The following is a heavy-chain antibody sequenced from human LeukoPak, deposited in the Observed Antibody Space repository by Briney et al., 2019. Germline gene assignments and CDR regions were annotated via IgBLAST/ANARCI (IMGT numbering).Heavy chain of an antibody. CDR2: INHSGST. V-gene: IGHV4-34*01. CDR1: GGSFSGYY. Sequence: SETLSLTCAVYGGSFSGYYWSWIRQPPGKGLEWIGEINHSGSTNYNPSLKSRVTISVDTSKNQFSLKLSSVTAADTAVYYCARGTALGPYFDYWGQGTLVTVSS. CDR3: ARGTALGPYFDY. J-gene: IGHJ4*02. D-gene: IGHD7-27*01.